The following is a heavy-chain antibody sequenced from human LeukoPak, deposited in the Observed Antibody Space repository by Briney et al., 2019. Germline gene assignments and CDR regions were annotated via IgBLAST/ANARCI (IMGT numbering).Heavy chain of an antibody. Sequence: GESLKISCQAFEFKFTNYFIGWVRQMPGKGLEWVGIIYPINSDTRYSPSFQGQVTISADKSISTAYLQWSSLKASDTAMYYCASIKWFGDAFDIWGQGTMVAVSS. J-gene: IGHJ3*02. CDR1: EFKFTNYF. CDR2: IYPINSDT. V-gene: IGHV5-51*01. D-gene: IGHD3-10*01. CDR3: ASIKWFGDAFDI.